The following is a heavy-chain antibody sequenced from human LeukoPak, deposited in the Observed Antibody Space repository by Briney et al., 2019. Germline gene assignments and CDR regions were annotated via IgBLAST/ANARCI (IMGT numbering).Heavy chain of an antibody. J-gene: IGHJ4*02. CDR2: VSSSSSYI. CDR1: GFTFSSYA. Sequence: GGSLRLSCAASGFTFSSYAMNWVRQAPGKGLEWVSSVSSSSSYIYYADSVKGRFTISRDNAKNSLYLQMNSLRAEDTAVYYCARDDSSGFEYDFDYWGQGTLVTVSS. CDR3: ARDDSSGFEYDFDY. V-gene: IGHV3-21*01. D-gene: IGHD3-22*01.